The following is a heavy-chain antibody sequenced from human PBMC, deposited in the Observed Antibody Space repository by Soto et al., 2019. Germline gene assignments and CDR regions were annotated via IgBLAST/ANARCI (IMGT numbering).Heavy chain of an antibody. CDR1: GFTFSDYY. CDR3: ARWEYSSSSGYFYC. CDR2: ISSSSSYT. Sequence: GGSLRLSCAASGFTFSDYYMSWIRQAPGKGLEWVSYISSSSSYTNYADSVKGRFTISRDNAKNSLYLQMNSLRAEDTAVYYCARWEYSSSSGYFYCWGQGTLVTVSS. J-gene: IGHJ4*02. V-gene: IGHV3-11*06. D-gene: IGHD6-6*01.